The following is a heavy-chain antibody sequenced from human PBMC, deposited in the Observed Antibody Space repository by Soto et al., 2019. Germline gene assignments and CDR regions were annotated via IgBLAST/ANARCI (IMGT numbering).Heavy chain of an antibody. Sequence: AETLCFTCTLSGGSIRSYYWTWIRQPPGKGLEWIGYIYYSGSTKYNPSLRSLATISVDTSKNQLSLKLTSVTAADTATYYCATLKGGYSYGEGSDPWGQRTMVTVSS. CDR2: IYYSGST. J-gene: IGHJ5*02. CDR3: ATLKGGYSYGEGSDP. CDR1: GGSIRSYY. V-gene: IGHV4-59*03. D-gene: IGHD5-18*01.